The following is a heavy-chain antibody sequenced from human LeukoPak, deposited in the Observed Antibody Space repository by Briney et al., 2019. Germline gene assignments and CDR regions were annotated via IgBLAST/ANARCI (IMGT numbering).Heavy chain of an antibody. D-gene: IGHD1-26*01. CDR3: AKSTGGWELNDAFDI. J-gene: IGHJ3*02. CDR1: GFTFSSYA. V-gene: IGHV3-23*01. Sequence: GGSLSPSCAASGFTFSSYAMSWVRQAPGKGLEWVSDLSVAGSTYFADSVKGRFTISRDNSKNTLYLQMNSLRAEDTAVYYCAKSTGGWELNDAFDIWGQGTMVTVSS. CDR2: LSVAGST.